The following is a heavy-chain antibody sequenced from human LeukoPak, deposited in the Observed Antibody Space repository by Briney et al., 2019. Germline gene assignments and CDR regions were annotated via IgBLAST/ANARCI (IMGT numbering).Heavy chain of an antibody. Sequence: SETLSLTCSVSGASIISYHWSWVRQPPGKGLEWIGFVHYSGSTNYNPPLKSRVTISADTSKNQFSLSLTSVTAADTAPYYCARSPLESRRDAYNFYFDYWGQGALVTVSS. CDR1: GASIISYH. V-gene: IGHV4-59*08. CDR2: VHYSGST. J-gene: IGHJ4*02. CDR3: ARSPLESRRDAYNFYFDY. D-gene: IGHD5-24*01.